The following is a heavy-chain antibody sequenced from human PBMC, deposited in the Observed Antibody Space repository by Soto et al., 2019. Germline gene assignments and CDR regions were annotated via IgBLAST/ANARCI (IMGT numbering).Heavy chain of an antibody. CDR1: GFTFSSYA. CDR2: ISGSDNST. D-gene: IGHD3-22*01. CDR3: AKESGLSTGNYDSSGYPIDY. Sequence: GGSLRLSCAASGFTFSSYAMSWVRQAPGKGLEWVSAISGSDNSTYYADSVKGRFTISRDNSKNTPYLQMSSLRADDTAVYYCAKESGLSTGNYDSSGYPIDYWGQGTLVTVSS. V-gene: IGHV3-23*01. J-gene: IGHJ4*02.